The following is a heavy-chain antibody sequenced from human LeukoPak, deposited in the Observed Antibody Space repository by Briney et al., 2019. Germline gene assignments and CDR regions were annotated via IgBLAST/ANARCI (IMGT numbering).Heavy chain of an antibody. Sequence: ASVKVSCKTSGYTFTSYGISWVRQAPGQGLEWMGWISAYNGNTDYAQNLQDRVTMTTDTSTSTAYMELRSLRSDDTAVYYCARSTWLLDKWGQGTLVTVSS. CDR3: ARSTWLLDK. CDR2: ISAYNGNT. CDR1: GYTFTSYG. D-gene: IGHD3-22*01. V-gene: IGHV1-18*01. J-gene: IGHJ4*02.